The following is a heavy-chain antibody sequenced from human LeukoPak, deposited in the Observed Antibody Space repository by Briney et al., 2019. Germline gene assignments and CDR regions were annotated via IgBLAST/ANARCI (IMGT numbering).Heavy chain of an antibody. V-gene: IGHV1-24*01. CDR2: FDPEDGET. CDR3: ATGASSSWYNYYYYMDV. D-gene: IGHD6-13*01. Sequence: ASVKVSCKVSGYTLTELSMHWVRQAPGKGLEWMGGFDPEDGETIYAQKFQGRVTMTEDTSTDTAYMKLSSLRSEDTAVYYCATGASSSWYNYYYYMDVWGKGTTVTVSS. CDR1: GYTLTELS. J-gene: IGHJ6*03.